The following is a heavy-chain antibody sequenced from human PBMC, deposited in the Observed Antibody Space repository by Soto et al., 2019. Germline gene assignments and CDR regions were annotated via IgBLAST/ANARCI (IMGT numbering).Heavy chain of an antibody. V-gene: IGHV3-11*05. CDR2: ISSTSSYT. CDR3: ARTIVVAGSFDY. CDR1: GFTFSVFY. Sequence: QVQLVESGGGLVKPGGSLRLSCAASGFTFSVFYMSWIRQAPGKGLEWVSYISSTSSYTNYADSVKGRFTISRDNAKNSLYVQMNSLRAEDTAVYYCARTIVVAGSFDYWGQGTLVTVSS. J-gene: IGHJ4*02. D-gene: IGHD6-19*01.